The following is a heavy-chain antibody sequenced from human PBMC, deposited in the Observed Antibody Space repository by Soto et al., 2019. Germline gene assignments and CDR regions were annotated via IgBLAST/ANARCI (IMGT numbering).Heavy chain of an antibody. CDR3: ATANNTSPVDY. V-gene: IGHV1-58*01. CDR1: GFTFADSA. J-gene: IGHJ4*02. D-gene: IGHD1-26*01. CDR2: IIVDSGNT. Sequence: APVKVSCKASGFTFADSAVQWVRQARGQSLEWIGRIIVDSGNTKSAEKFTERVSMSWDMSTSTAFMELRSLSSDDTAVYYCATANNTSPVDYWGLGTLVTSPQ.